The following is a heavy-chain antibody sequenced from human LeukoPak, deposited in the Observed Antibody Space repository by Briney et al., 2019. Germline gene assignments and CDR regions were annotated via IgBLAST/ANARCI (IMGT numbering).Heavy chain of an antibody. V-gene: IGHV3-21*01. J-gene: IGHJ6*03. CDR2: ISSSSSYI. Sequence: GGSLRLSCAASGFTFSSYSMNWVRQAPGKGLEWVSSISSSSSYIYYADSVKGRFTISRDNAKNSLYLQMNSLRAEDTAVYYCANTNDYGDPYYYYYMDVWGKGTTVTVSS. CDR3: ANTNDYGDPYYYYYMDV. CDR1: GFTFSSYS. D-gene: IGHD4-17*01.